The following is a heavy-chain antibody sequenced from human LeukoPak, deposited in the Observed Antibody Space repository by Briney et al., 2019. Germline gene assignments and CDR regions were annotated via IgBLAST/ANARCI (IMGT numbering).Heavy chain of an antibody. CDR3: AKNPGAAEALDY. V-gene: IGHV3-23*01. Sequence: GGSLRLSCAASGFTFSSYAMSWVRQASGKGLEWVSAISGSGGSTYYADSVKGRFTISRDNSKNTLYLQMNSLRAEDTAVYYCAKNPGAAEALDYWGQGTLVTVSS. CDR1: GFTFSSYA. J-gene: IGHJ4*02. CDR2: ISGSGGST. D-gene: IGHD6-13*01.